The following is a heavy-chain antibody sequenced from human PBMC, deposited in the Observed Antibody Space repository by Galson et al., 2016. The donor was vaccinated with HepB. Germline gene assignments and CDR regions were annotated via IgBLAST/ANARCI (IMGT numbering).Heavy chain of an antibody. CDR3: ARHRISGYRGHDSESDY. J-gene: IGHJ4*02. D-gene: IGHD5-12*01. CDR2: IWYDGSKE. Sequence: SLRLSCATSGFTFNNYGFHWVRQAPGKGLEWVAVIWYDGSKEFYADYAKGRFTISRDDSKNTLFLQMNSLRGEDTALYYCARHRISGYRGHDSESDYWGQGSLVIVSS. V-gene: IGHV3-33*02. CDR1: GFTFNNYG.